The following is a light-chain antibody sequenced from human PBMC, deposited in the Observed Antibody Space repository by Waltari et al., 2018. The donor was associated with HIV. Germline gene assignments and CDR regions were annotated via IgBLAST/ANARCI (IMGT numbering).Light chain of an antibody. CDR1: SSNIGNNY. CDR2: DNH. CDR3: GTWDSSLSAGV. J-gene: IGLJ2*01. V-gene: IGLV1-51*01. Sequence: QSVLTQPPSVSAAPGQKITISCSGSSSNIGNNYVSWYQQLTGTAPKLLIYDNHKRPSGIPDRFSGSKSGTSATLGITGLQTGDEADYYCGTWDSSLSAGVFGGGTKVTVL.